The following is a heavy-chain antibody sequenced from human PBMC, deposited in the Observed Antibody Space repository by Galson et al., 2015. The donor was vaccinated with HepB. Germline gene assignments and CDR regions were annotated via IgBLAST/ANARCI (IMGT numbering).Heavy chain of an antibody. D-gene: IGHD3-10*01. Sequence: SVKVSCKASGYTFTGYYMHWVRQAPGQGLEWMGWINPNSGGTNYAQKFQGWVTMTRDTSISTAYMELSRLRSDDTAVYYCARAVTTDYYGSGSYTYFDYWGQGTLVTVSS. J-gene: IGHJ4*02. CDR1: GYTFTGYY. CDR3: ARAVTTDYYGSGSYTYFDY. CDR2: INPNSGGT. V-gene: IGHV1-2*04.